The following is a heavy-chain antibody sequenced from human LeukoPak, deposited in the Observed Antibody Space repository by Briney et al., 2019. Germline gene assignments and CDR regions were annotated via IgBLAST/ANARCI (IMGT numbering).Heavy chain of an antibody. J-gene: IGHJ6*02. CDR2: ISYDGSNK. D-gene: IGHD3-10*01. CDR1: GFIFSSYG. V-gene: IGHV3-30*18. Sequence: GGSLRLSCAASGFIFSSYGMHWVRQAPGKGLEWVALISYDGSNKYYADSVKGRFTISRDNSKNTLYLQMNSLRAEDVAVYYCAKAFGEPHKYYYYGMDVWGQGTTVTVSS. CDR3: AKAFGEPHKYYYYGMDV.